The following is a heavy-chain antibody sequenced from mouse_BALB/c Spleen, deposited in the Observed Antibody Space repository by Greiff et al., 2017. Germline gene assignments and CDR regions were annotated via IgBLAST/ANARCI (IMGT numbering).Heavy chain of an antibody. CDR3: ARDEGYGFAY. D-gene: IGHD2-14*01. CDR1: GYSITSDYA. V-gene: IGHV3-2*02. J-gene: IGHJ3*01. CDR2: ISYSGST. Sequence: EVKLMESGPGLVKPSQSLSLTCTVTGYSITSDYAWNWIRQFPGNKLEWMGYISYSGSTSYNPSLKSRISITRDTSKNQFFLQLNSVTTEDTATYYCARDEGYGFAYWGQGTLVTVSA.